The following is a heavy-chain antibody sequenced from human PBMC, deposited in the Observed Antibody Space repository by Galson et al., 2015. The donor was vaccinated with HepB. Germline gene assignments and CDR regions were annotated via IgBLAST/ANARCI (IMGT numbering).Heavy chain of an antibody. Sequence: SLRLSCAASGFTFGSYGMHWVRQAPGKGLEWVAVISYDGSNKYYADSVKGRFTIPRDNSKNTLYLQMNSLRAEDTAVYYCAKDGDCTGGVCYTASVGRAGTYYYYMDVWGKGTTVTVPS. CDR1: GFTFGSYG. D-gene: IGHD2-8*02. V-gene: IGHV3-30*18. J-gene: IGHJ6*03. CDR3: AKDGDCTGGVCYTASVGRAGTYYYYMDV. CDR2: ISYDGSNK.